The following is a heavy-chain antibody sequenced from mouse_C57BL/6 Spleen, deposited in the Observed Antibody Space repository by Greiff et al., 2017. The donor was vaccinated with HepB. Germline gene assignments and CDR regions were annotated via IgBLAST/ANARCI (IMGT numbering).Heavy chain of an antibody. Sequence: EVQLQQSGPELVKPGASVKMSCKASGYTFTDYNMHWVKQSHGKSLEWIGYINPNNGGTSYNKKFKGKATLTVNKSSSTAYMELRSLTSEDSAVYYCARGGYDYEGAWFAYWGQGTLVTVSA. CDR3: ARGGYDYEGAWFAY. CDR1: GYTFTDYN. D-gene: IGHD2-4*01. J-gene: IGHJ3*01. CDR2: INPNNGGT. V-gene: IGHV1-22*01.